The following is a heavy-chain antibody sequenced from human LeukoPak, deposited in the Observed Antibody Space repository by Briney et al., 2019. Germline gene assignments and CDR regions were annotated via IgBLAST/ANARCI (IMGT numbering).Heavy chain of an antibody. D-gene: IGHD3-3*01. CDR3: ASNSYRITSLYCYYYYMDV. CDR1: GYTFTSYG. J-gene: IGHJ6*03. V-gene: IGHV1-18*01. Sequence: ASVKVSCKASGYTFTSYGISWVRQAPGQGLEWMGWISAYNGNTNYAQKLQGRVTMTTDTSTSTAYMELRSLRSDDTAVYYCASNSYRITSLYCYYYYMDVWGKGTTVTVSS. CDR2: ISAYNGNT.